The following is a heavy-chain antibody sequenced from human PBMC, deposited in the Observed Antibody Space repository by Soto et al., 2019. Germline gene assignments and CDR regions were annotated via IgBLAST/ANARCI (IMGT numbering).Heavy chain of an antibody. CDR1: GYSFTSYW. CDR2: IDPSDSYT. V-gene: IGHV5-10-1*01. CDR3: ASADSSDYYHKYFQH. Sequence: GESLKISCKGSGYSFTSYWISWVRQMPGKGLEWMGRIDPSDSYTNYSPSFQGHVTISADKSISTAYLQWSSLKASDTAIYYCASADSSDYYHKYFQHWGQGTLVTVSS. D-gene: IGHD3-22*01. J-gene: IGHJ1*01.